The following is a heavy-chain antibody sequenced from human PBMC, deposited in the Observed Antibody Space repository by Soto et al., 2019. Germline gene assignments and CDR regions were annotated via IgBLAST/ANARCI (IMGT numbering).Heavy chain of an antibody. CDR1: GGSISSGSYY. CDR3: AREGGDGVDY. Sequence: QVQLQESGPGLVKPSQTLSLTCTVSGGSISSGSYYWTWIRQHPGKGLEWIGYIYYSGSTYYNPSLKSRVTISVDTSKNQFSQKLTSVTAADTAVFYCAREGGDGVDYWGQGTLVTVAS. V-gene: IGHV4-31*03. D-gene: IGHD3-16*01. CDR2: IYYSGST. J-gene: IGHJ4*02.